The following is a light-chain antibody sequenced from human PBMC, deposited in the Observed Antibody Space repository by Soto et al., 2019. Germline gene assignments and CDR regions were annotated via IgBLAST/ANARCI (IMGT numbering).Light chain of an antibody. CDR1: QSVSSGY. Sequence: EIVLTQSPGSPSLSPGERATLSCRASQSVSSGYLAWYQQKPGQAPRLLIYAASNRATGIPARFSGSGSGTDFTITISSLEPEDFEVYYCQQRSNWPWTFGQGTKVDI. CDR2: AAS. V-gene: IGKV3D-20*02. J-gene: IGKJ1*01. CDR3: QQRSNWPWT.